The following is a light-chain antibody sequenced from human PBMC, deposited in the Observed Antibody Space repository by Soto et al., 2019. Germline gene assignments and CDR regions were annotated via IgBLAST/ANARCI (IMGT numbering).Light chain of an antibody. J-gene: IGLJ1*01. CDR2: DVS. Sequence: QSSLTQPASLSTSSGQSIPISCTGTSSEVGGYNYVSWYQQHPGKAPKLMIYDVSNRPSGVSNRFSGSKSGNTASLTISGLQAEDEADYYCSSYTSSTTYVFGTGTKVTVL. CDR1: SSEVGGYNY. V-gene: IGLV2-14*01. CDR3: SSYTSSTTYV.